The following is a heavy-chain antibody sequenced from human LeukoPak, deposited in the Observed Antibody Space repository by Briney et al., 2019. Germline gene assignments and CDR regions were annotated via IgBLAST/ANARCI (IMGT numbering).Heavy chain of an antibody. D-gene: IGHD3-22*01. CDR3: AKEGEREYYYDSSGHFDY. CDR1: GGSISSYY. CDR2: IYYSGST. V-gene: IGHV4-59*01. J-gene: IGHJ4*02. Sequence: ETLSLTCTVSGGSISSYYWSWIRQPPGKGLEWIGYIYYSGSTNYNPSLKSRVTISVDTSKNQFSLKLSSVTAADTAVYYCAKEGEREYYYDSSGHFDYWGQGTLVTVSS.